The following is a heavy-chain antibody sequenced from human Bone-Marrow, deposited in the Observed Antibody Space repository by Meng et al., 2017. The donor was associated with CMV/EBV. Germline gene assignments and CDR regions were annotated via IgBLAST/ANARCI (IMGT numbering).Heavy chain of an antibody. CDR3: ARRLGSYRQFDY. CDR1: GYSITSYW. CDR2: IYPGDSDT. V-gene: IGHV5-51*01. J-gene: IGHJ4*02. Sequence: KGSGYSITSYWIGWVRQMPGKGLEWMGIIYPGDSDTRYSTSFQGQVTISADKSISTAYLQWSSLKASDTAMYYCARRLGSYRQFDYWGQGTLVTVSS. D-gene: IGHD3-16*02.